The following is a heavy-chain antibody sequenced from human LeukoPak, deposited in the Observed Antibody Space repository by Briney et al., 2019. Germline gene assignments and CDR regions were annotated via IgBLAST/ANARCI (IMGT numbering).Heavy chain of an antibody. CDR2: IYYSGST. CDR1: GGFIRSYY. J-gene: IGHJ6*03. CDR3: AREGKDIVVVPAAMRYYYYMDV. D-gene: IGHD2-2*01. Sequence: PSETLSLTCTVSGGFIRSYYWSWLRPPPGKGLEWIGYIYYSGSTNYNPSLKSRVTISVDTSKNQFSLKLSSVTAADTAVYYCAREGKDIVVVPAAMRYYYYMDVCGKGTTVTVSS. V-gene: IGHV4-59*01.